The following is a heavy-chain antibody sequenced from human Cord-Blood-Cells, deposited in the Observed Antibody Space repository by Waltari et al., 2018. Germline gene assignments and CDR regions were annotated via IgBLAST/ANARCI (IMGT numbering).Heavy chain of an antibody. J-gene: IGHJ6*02. CDR3: ARDSRRQWLRPYYYGMDV. CDR1: GGSISSSNW. D-gene: IGHD5-12*01. V-gene: IGHV4-4*02. CDR2: IYHSWST. Sequence: QVQLQESGPGLVKPSGTLSLTCAVSGGSISSSNWWSWVRQPPGTGLEWIGEIYHSWSTNYKPSLKSRVTISVDKSKNQFSLKLSSVTAADTAVYYCARDSRRQWLRPYYYGMDVWGQGTTVTVSS.